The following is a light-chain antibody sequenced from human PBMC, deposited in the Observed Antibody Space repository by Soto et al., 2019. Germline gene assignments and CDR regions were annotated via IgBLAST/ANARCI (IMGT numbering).Light chain of an antibody. CDR2: EVS. Sequence: QSALTQPASVAGSPGQSITISCTGTSSDVGAYNSVSWYQQYPGKAPKRMMYEVSNRPSGVSDRFSGSKSGNTASLTISGLQTGDEADYYCSSYRSSSTYVFGTGTKLTVL. V-gene: IGLV2-14*01. CDR3: SSYRSSSTYV. J-gene: IGLJ1*01. CDR1: SSDVGAYNS.